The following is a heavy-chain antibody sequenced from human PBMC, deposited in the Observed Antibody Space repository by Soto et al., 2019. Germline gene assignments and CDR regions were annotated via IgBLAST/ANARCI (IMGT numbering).Heavy chain of an antibody. CDR2: ISGSGGST. D-gene: IGHD1-7*01. V-gene: IGHV3-23*01. J-gene: IGHJ4*02. CDR3: AKWLGTTQYYFDY. Sequence: EVQLLESGGGLVQPGGSLRLSCAASGFTFSSYAMSWVRQAPGKGLEWVSAISGSGGSTYYADSVKCRFTISRDNSKNTLYLQMKRLRAEDTAVYYCAKWLGTTQYYFDYLGQGTLVTVSS. CDR1: GFTFSSYA.